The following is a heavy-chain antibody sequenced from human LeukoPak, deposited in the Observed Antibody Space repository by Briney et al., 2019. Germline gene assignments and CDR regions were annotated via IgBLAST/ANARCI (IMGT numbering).Heavy chain of an antibody. CDR2: IKEDGSEK. Sequence: GGSLRLSCAASDFTFSNYWMSWVRQAPGKGLEWVANIKEDGSEKKYVDSVKGRFTISRDNAKNSLYLQMNSLRAEDTAVYYCARERGQSIVVVLAARNYNWFGPWGQGTLVTVSS. V-gene: IGHV3-7*01. D-gene: IGHD2-2*01. J-gene: IGHJ5*02. CDR1: DFTFSNYW. CDR3: ARERGQSIVVVLAARNYNWFGP.